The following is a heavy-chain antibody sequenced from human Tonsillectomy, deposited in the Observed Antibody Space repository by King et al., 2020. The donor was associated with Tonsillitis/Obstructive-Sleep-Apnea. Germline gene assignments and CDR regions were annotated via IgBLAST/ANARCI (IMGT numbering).Heavy chain of an antibody. D-gene: IGHD3-16*02. J-gene: IGHJ6*03. V-gene: IGHV3-30*01. Sequence: VQLVESGGGVVQPGRSLRLSCAASGFTFSSYAMHWVRQAPGKGLEWVAVISYDGSNEYYADSVKGRFTISRDNSKNTLYLQMNSLRAEDTAVYYCARNGGDYVWGSYRDMDVWGKGTTVTVSS. CDR3: ARNGGDYVWGSYRDMDV. CDR2: ISYDGSNE. CDR1: GFTFSSYA.